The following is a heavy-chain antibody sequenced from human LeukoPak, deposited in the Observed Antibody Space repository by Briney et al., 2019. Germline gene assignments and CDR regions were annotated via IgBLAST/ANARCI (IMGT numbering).Heavy chain of an antibody. CDR1: GFTFDDYG. Sequence: GGSLRLSCAASGFTFDDYGMSWVRQAPGKGLEWVSGINWNGGSTGYADSVKGRFTISGDNAKNSLYLQMNSLRAEDTALYYCASSDYGDYYPFDYWGQGTLVTVSS. CDR3: ASSDYGDYYPFDY. V-gene: IGHV3-20*04. J-gene: IGHJ4*02. D-gene: IGHD4-17*01. CDR2: INWNGGST.